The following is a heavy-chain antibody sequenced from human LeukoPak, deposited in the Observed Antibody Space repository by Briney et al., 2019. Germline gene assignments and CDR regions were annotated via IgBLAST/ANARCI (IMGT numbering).Heavy chain of an antibody. V-gene: IGHV1-18*01. J-gene: IGHJ4*02. D-gene: IGHD1-26*01. CDR1: GYTFTTYG. CDR2: ISAYNGNT. Sequence: ASVKVSCKASGYTFTTYGISWLRQAPGQGLEWMGWISAYNGNTNYAQKLQGRVTMTTDTSTSTAYMELRSLRSDDTAVYYCARLPTPRKWEPFDYWGQGTLVTVSS. CDR3: ARLPTPRKWEPFDY.